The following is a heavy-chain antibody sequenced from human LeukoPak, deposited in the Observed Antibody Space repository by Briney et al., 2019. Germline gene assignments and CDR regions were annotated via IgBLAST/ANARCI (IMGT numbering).Heavy chain of an antibody. CDR1: GYSIISGYY. J-gene: IGHJ3*02. V-gene: IGHV4-38-2*02. Sequence: SETLSLTCTVSGYSIISGYYWGWIRQPPGKGLEWIGGIYHSGSTYYNPSLKSRVTISVDTSKNQFSLKLSSVTAADTAVYYCASSVATTRTDTDAFDIWGQGTMVTVSS. CDR3: ASSVATTRTDTDAFDI. D-gene: IGHD5-24*01. CDR2: IYHSGST.